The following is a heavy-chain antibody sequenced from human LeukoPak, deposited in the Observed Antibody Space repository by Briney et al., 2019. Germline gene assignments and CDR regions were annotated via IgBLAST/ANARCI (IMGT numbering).Heavy chain of an antibody. D-gene: IGHD3-22*01. CDR2: VSGSGGST. CDR1: GFTFSSHA. Sequence: GGSLRLSCAASGFTFSSHAMSWVRQAPGKGLEWVSSVSGSGGSTYYADSVKGRFTISRDNSKSTLFLQMNSLRAEDTAVYYCAKSSYYDSSGYYREYYFDHWGQGTLVTVSS. J-gene: IGHJ4*02. V-gene: IGHV3-23*01. CDR3: AKSSYYDSSGYYREYYFDH.